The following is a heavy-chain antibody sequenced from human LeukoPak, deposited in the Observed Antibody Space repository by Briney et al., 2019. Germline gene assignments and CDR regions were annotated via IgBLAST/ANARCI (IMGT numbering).Heavy chain of an antibody. J-gene: IGHJ4*02. Sequence: PGGSLRLSCAASGFTFSSYWMSWVRQAPGKGLEWVANIKQDGSEKYYVDSVKGRFTISRDNAKNSLYLQMNSLRAEDTAVYYCARARGYCTNGVCYTTFDYWGQGTLVTVSS. CDR2: IKQDGSEK. CDR3: ARARGYCTNGVCYTTFDY. V-gene: IGHV3-7*03. D-gene: IGHD2-8*01. CDR1: GFTFSSYW.